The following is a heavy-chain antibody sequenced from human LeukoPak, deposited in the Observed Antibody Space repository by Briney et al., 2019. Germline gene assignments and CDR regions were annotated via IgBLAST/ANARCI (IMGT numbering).Heavy chain of an antibody. V-gene: IGHV4-59*02. CDR2: VDYNGST. CDR1: GASVSSSH. D-gene: IGHD2/OR15-2a*01. Sequence: KPSETLSLTCSVSGASVSSSHWNWIRQSPGKGLEWIANVDYNGSTKYNPSLRGRGTMSLDTSKNQFHLKLESVTAADTARYFCARGFYGPFDRWGQGTLVTVSS. J-gene: IGHJ5*02. CDR3: ARGFYGPFDR.